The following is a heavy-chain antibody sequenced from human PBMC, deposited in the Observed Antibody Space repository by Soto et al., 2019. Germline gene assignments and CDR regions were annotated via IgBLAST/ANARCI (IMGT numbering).Heavy chain of an antibody. J-gene: IGHJ5*02. CDR3: ARVMVRGVMKADSWFDP. CDR2: IIPIFGTA. V-gene: IGHV1-69*01. Sequence: QVQLVQSGAEVKKPGSSVKVSCKASGGTFSSYAISWVRQAPGQGLEWMGGIIPIFGTANYAQKFQGRVRIPGDESTSRAYMELSSLTSQDTAVYYCARVMVRGVMKADSWFDPWGQGSLVTVSS. CDR1: GGTFSSYA. D-gene: IGHD3-10*01.